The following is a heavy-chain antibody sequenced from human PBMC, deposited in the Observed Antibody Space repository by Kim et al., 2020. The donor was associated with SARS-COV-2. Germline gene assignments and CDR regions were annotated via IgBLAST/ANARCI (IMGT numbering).Heavy chain of an antibody. CDR3: VRVAVGASSWYYFDS. J-gene: IGHJ4*02. V-gene: IGHV3-11*05. D-gene: IGHD6-13*01. Sequence: ADDLKRRCTISRDNAENALYLEMNSLRPEDTAVYYCVRVAVGASSWYYFDSWGQGTLVTVSS.